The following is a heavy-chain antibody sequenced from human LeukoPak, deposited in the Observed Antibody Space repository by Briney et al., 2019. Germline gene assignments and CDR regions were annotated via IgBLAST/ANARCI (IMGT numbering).Heavy chain of an antibody. J-gene: IGHJ6*02. V-gene: IGHV3-21*01. CDR2: ISSSSNYI. CDR1: EFSFSDYT. CDR3: ARDRSGSQYYYYGMDV. Sequence: GGSLRLSCAASEFSFSDYTMNWVRQAPGKGLEWVSSISSSSNYIYYADSVKGRFTISRDNAKNSLCLQMNSLRAEDTAVYYCARDRSGSQYYYYGMDVWGQGTTVTVSS. D-gene: IGHD3-10*01.